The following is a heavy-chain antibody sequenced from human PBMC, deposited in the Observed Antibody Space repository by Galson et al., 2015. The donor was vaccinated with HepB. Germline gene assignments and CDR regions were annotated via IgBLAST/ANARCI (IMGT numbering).Heavy chain of an antibody. CDR1: GFTFSSYA. Sequence: SLRLSCAASGFTFSSYAMSWVRQAPGKGLEWVSAISGSGGSTYYADSVKGRFTISRDNSKNTLYLQMNSLRAEDTAVYYCAGTYYYDSSGYYWIDYWGQGTLVTVSS. CDR3: AGTYYYDSSGYYWIDY. J-gene: IGHJ4*02. D-gene: IGHD3-22*01. CDR2: ISGSGGST. V-gene: IGHV3-23*01.